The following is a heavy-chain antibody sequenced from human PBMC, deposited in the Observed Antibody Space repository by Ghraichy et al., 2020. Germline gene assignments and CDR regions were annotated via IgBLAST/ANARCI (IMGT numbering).Heavy chain of an antibody. Sequence: SETLSLTCTVSGGSISSYYWSWIRQPPGKGLEWIGYIYYSGSTNYNPSLKSRVTISVDTSKNQFSLKLSSVTAADTAVYYCARCRLGDWYFDLWGRGTLVTVSS. V-gene: IGHV4-59*08. CDR2: IYYSGST. J-gene: IGHJ2*01. D-gene: IGHD3-16*01. CDR1: GGSISSYY. CDR3: ARCRLGDWYFDL.